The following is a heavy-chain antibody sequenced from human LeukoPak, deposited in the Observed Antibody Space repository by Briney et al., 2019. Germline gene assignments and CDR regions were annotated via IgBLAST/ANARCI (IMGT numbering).Heavy chain of an antibody. V-gene: IGHV4-39*07. D-gene: IGHD4-17*01. Sequence: SETLSLTCTVSGDSISSSNYYWIWIRQPPGKGLEWIGTFLYSGGTYYNPSLKSRVTISVDTSKNQFSLNLNSVTAADTAVYYCAIFYGAWGQGTLVTVSS. J-gene: IGHJ5*02. CDR1: GDSISSSNYY. CDR2: FLYSGGT. CDR3: AIFYGA.